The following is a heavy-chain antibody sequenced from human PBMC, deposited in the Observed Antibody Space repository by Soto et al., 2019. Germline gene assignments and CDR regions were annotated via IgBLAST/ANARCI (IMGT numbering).Heavy chain of an antibody. Sequence: ASVKVSCKASGYTFISYDINWVRQATGQGLEWMGWMSPFSGDTGYAQKFQGRVTMTRDTSISTAYMELTSLTSDDTAVYYCTRTKPNWGPQVDPWGQGIPVTVSS. J-gene: IGHJ5*02. D-gene: IGHD7-27*01. CDR3: TRTKPNWGPQVDP. CDR1: GYTFISYD. CDR2: MSPFSGDT. V-gene: IGHV1-8*01.